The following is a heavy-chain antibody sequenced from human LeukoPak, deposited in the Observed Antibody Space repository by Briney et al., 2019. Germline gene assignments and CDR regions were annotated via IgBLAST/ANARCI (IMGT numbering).Heavy chain of an antibody. CDR3: ARDLSGWYWFDP. CDR2: IYYSGST. V-gene: IGHV4-61*01. D-gene: IGHD6-19*01. CDR1: GGSVSSGSYY. J-gene: IGHJ5*02. Sequence: SETLSLTCTVSGGSVSSGSYYWSWIRQPPGKGLEWIGYIYYSGSTNYNPSLKSRVTISVDTSKNQLSLKLSSVTAADTAVYYCARDLSGWYWFDPWGQGTLVTVSS.